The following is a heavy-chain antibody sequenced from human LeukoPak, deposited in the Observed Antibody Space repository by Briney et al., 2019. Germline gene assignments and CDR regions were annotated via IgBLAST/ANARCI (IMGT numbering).Heavy chain of an antibody. CDR2: ISGSGGST. D-gene: IGHD1-26*01. CDR3: ARRVVGAPYYFDY. V-gene: IGHV3-23*01. J-gene: IGHJ4*02. Sequence: GGSLRLSCAASGFTFSSYSMNWVRQAPGKGLEWVSAISGSGGSTYYADSVKGRFTISRDNSKNTLYLQMNSLRAEDTAVYYCARRVVGAPYYFDYWGQGTLVTVSS. CDR1: GFTFSSYS.